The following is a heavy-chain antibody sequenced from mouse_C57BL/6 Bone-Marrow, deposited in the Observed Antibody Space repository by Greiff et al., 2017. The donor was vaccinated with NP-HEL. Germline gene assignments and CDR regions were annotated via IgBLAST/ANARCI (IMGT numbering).Heavy chain of an antibody. CDR1: GFSLSTFGMG. Sequence: QVTLKVSGPGILQPSQTLSLTCSFSGFSLSTFGMGVGWIRQPSGKGLEWLAHIWWDDDKYYNPALKSRLTISKDTSKNQVFLKLANVDTADTATYYCARIPCITTVVATRYFDVWGTGTTVTVSS. CDR3: ARIPCITTVVATRYFDV. V-gene: IGHV8-8*01. J-gene: IGHJ1*03. D-gene: IGHD1-1*01. CDR2: IWWDDDK.